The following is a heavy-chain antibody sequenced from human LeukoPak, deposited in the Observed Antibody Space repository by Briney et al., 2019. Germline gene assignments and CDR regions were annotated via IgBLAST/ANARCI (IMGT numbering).Heavy chain of an antibody. CDR3: ARGRMTTVTTVWFDP. Sequence: SETLSLTCTVSGGSISSSSYYWSWIRQPPGKGLEWIGEINHSGSTNYNPSLKSRVTISVDTSKNQFSLKLSSVTAADTAVYYCARGRMTTVTTVWFDPWGQGTLVTVSS. D-gene: IGHD4-17*01. J-gene: IGHJ5*02. CDR1: GGSISSSSYY. CDR2: INHSGST. V-gene: IGHV4-39*07.